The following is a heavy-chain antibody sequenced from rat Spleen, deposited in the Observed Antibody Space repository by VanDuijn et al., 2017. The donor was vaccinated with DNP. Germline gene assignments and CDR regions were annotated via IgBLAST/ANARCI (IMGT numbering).Heavy chain of an antibody. V-gene: IGHV5S10*01. CDR2: IIYDGSSA. CDR1: GFIFSDYA. CDR3: TIQGYYGGYDY. Sequence: EVQLVESGGGLVRPGNSLRLSCAASGFIFSDYAMAWVRQSPKMGLEWVSTIIYDGSSAFYRDSVTGRVTISRDFAKSTLYLQMDSQRSEDSATYCCTIQGYYGGYDYSGQGVMVTDS. D-gene: IGHD1-11*01. J-gene: IGHJ2*01.